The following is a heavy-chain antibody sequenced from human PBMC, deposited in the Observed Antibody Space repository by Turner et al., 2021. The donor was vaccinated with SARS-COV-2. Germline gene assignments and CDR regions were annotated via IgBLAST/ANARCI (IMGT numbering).Heavy chain of an antibody. Sequence: QVQPPEAGPGLVKPSETLSLTRTVSGGSISSYYWSWIRQPPGKGLEWIGYIHYSGSTNYNPSLKSRVTISVDTSKNQFSLKLSSVTAADTAVYYCARHGFSGWDGGGMDVWGQGTTVTVSS. J-gene: IGHJ6*02. CDR1: GGSISSYY. CDR3: ARHGFSGWDGGGMDV. CDR2: IHYSGST. V-gene: IGHV4-59*08. D-gene: IGHD6-19*01.